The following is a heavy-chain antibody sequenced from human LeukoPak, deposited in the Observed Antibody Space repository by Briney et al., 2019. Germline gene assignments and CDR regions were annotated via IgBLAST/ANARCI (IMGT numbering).Heavy chain of an antibody. Sequence: ASVKVSRKASGCSFSGSDISWVRQAPGQGLEWMGWISTYNGKTNYAQKLQGRVTMTTDTSTSTAYMELRSPTSDDTAVYYCARGGSAAALDPWGQGTLVTVSS. J-gene: IGHJ5*02. V-gene: IGHV1-18*01. CDR3: ARGGSAAALDP. CDR2: ISTYNGKT. D-gene: IGHD6-13*01. CDR1: GCSFSGSD.